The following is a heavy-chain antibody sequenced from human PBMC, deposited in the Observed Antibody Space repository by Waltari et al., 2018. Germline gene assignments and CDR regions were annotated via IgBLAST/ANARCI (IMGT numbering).Heavy chain of an antibody. D-gene: IGHD7-27*01. CDR3: ARSEGTGYYFDY. V-gene: IGHV4-38-2*01. J-gene: IGHJ4*02. CDR1: GYSISSGYY. Sequence: QVQLQESGPGLVKPSETLSLTCAVSGYSISSGYYWGWIRQPPGKGLEWIGSIYHSGSTYYNPSLKSRVTISVDTSTSTVYMELSSLRSEDTAVYYCARSEGTGYYFDYWGQGTLVTVSS. CDR2: IYHSGST.